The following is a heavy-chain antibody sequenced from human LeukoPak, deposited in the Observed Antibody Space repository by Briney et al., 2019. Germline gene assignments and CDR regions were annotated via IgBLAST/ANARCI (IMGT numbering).Heavy chain of an antibody. CDR1: GFTFDDYA. CDR2: ISWNSGSI. CDR3: AKDMSSGVFDY. Sequence: PGRSLRLSCAASGFTFDDYAMHWVRQAPGKGLEWVSGISWNSGSIGYADSVKGRFTISRDNSKNSLYLQMNSLRTEDTALYYCAKDMSSGVFDYWGQGTLVTVSS. V-gene: IGHV3-9*01. D-gene: IGHD6-19*01. J-gene: IGHJ4*02.